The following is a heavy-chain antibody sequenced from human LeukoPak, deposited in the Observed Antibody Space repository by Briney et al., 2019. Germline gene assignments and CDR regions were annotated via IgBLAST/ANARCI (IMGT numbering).Heavy chain of an antibody. J-gene: IGHJ6*03. V-gene: IGHV3-30*02. CDR2: IHYDGTKK. Sequence: GGSLRLSCAASGFTFSSFDMHWVCQAPGKGLEWVASIHYDGTKKYYADSVKGRFTISRDDFKSYLQMNSLRVEDTAVYYCAKDRGLSMDVWGKGTTVTVSS. CDR1: GFTFSSFD. D-gene: IGHD3-10*01. CDR3: AKDRGLSMDV.